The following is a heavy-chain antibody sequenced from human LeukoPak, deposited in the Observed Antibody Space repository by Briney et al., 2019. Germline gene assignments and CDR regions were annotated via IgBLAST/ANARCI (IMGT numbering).Heavy chain of an antibody. CDR1: GFTFCDYY. Sequence: GGSLRLSCAASGFTFCDYYMSWIRQAPGKGLEWVSYISSSGSTIYYADSVKGRFTISRDNAKNSLYLQMNSLRAEDTAVYYCARVTIAVAGDHFDYWGQGTLVTVSS. CDR2: ISSSGSTI. CDR3: ARVTIAVAGDHFDY. V-gene: IGHV3-11*01. D-gene: IGHD6-19*01. J-gene: IGHJ4*02.